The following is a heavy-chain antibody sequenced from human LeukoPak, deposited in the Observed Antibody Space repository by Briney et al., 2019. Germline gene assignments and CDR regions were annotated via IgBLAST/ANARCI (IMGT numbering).Heavy chain of an antibody. CDR2: ISWNSGSI. CDR3: AKDMGNCSGGSCYSSAFDY. CDR1: GFTFDDYA. V-gene: IGHV3-9*01. J-gene: IGHJ4*02. Sequence: GGSLRLSCAASGFTFDDYAMHWVRQGPGKGLEWVSGISWNSGSIGYADSVKGRFTISRDNAKNSLYLQMNSLRTEDTALYYCAKDMGNCSGGSCYSSAFDYWGQGTLVTVSS. D-gene: IGHD2-15*01.